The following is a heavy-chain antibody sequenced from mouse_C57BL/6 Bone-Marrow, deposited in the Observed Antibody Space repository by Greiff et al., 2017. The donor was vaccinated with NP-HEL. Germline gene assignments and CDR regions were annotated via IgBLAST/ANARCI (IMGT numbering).Heavy chain of an antibody. D-gene: IGHD1-1*01. CDR1: GYAFTNYL. CDR2: INPGSGGT. Sequence: QVQLQQSGAELVRPGTSVKVSCKASGYAFTNYLIEWVKQRPGQGLEWIGVINPGSGGTNYNEKFKGKATLTADKSSSTAYMQLSSLTSEDSAVYFCARQGYYSSSYDAMDYWGQGTSVTVSS. J-gene: IGHJ4*01. V-gene: IGHV1-54*01. CDR3: ARQGYYSSSYDAMDY.